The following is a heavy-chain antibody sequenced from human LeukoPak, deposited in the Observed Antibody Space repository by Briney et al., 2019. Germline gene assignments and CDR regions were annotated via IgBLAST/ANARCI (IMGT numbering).Heavy chain of an antibody. CDR3: ARDRSAAPTYYYYGMVV. D-gene: IGHD2-15*01. V-gene: IGHV1-46*01. CDR2: INPSGGST. CDR1: GYTFTSYY. J-gene: IGHJ6*04. Sequence: ASVKVSCKASGYTFTSYYMHWVRQAPGQGLEWMGIINPSGGSTSYAQKFQGRVTMTRDTSTSTVYMELSSLRSEDTAVYYCARDRSAAPTYYYYGMVVWGKGTTVTVSS.